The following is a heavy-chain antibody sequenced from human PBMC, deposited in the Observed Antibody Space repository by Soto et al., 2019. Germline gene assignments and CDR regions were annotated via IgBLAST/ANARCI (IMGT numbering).Heavy chain of an antibody. J-gene: IGHJ4*02. D-gene: IGHD1-1*01. V-gene: IGHV1-69*18. Sequence: QVQLVQSGAEVTKPGSSVKVSCKVSGGTFSSYAINWVRQAPGQGHEWMGNSVPICGSAKYAQQLQGRLTMTAEESTSTVYMELSSLRSEDSAVYYCTRGVGERDLERLTDSWCQGTLVTGSS. CDR1: GGTFSSYA. CDR2: SVPICGSA. CDR3: TRGVGERDLERLTDS.